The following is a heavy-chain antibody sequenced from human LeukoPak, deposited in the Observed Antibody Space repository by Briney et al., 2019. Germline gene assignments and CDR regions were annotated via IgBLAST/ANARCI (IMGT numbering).Heavy chain of an antibody. Sequence: GGSLRLSCAASGFTFSSYEMNWVRQAPGKGLAWVSYISSSGSTIYYADSVKGRFTISRDNAKNSLYLQMNSLRAEDTAVYYCARVSRDFDIWGQGTMVTVSS. CDR2: ISSSGSTI. J-gene: IGHJ3*02. CDR3: ARVSRDFDI. CDR1: GFTFSSYE. V-gene: IGHV3-48*03.